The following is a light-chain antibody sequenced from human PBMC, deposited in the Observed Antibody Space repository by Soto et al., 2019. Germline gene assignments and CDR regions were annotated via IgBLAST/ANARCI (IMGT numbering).Light chain of an antibody. J-gene: IGLJ1*01. Sequence: QSVLTQPASVSGSPGQSITISCTGNNSDVGGYNYVSWYQHPPGKPPKLMIFDVSNRPSGVSNRFSGSKSGNTASLTISGLQPEDEADYYCSSYTTSNTRQIVFGTGTKVTVL. CDR1: NSDVGGYNY. V-gene: IGLV2-14*03. CDR3: SSYTTSNTRQIV. CDR2: DVS.